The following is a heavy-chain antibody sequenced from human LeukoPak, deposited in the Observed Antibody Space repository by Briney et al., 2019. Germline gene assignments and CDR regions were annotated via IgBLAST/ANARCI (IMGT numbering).Heavy chain of an antibody. Sequence: PSETLSLTCTVSGGSISSYYWSWIRQPPGKGLEWIGFIYYSGSTNYSPSLKSRVTISVDTSKNQFSLKLTSVTAADTAVYYCARYGNGAFDIWGQGTMVTASS. CDR1: GGSISSYY. D-gene: IGHD1-1*01. CDR3: ARYGNGAFDI. J-gene: IGHJ3*02. CDR2: IYYSGST. V-gene: IGHV4-59*08.